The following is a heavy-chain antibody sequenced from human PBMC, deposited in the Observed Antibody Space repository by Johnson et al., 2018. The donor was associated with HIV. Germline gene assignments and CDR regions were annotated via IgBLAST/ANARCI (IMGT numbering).Heavy chain of an antibody. CDR3: AKSVVVVIAGDNDDAFDI. CDR2: ISSSGGTI. CDR1: EFILSDYY. Sequence: QMQLVESGGDLVKPGGSLRLSCGASEFILSDYYISWVRQAPEKGLEWISYISSSGGTIFYADSVKGRFTISRDNPWNTLFLQMNNLTTEDTALYYCAKSVVVVIAGDNDDAFDIWGQGTMVTVSS. D-gene: IGHD2-21*01. V-gene: IGHV3-11*04. J-gene: IGHJ3*02.